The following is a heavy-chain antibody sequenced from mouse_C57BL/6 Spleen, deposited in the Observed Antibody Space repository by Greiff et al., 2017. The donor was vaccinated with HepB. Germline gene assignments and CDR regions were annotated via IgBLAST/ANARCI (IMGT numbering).Heavy chain of an antibody. CDR1: GYTFTSYW. D-gene: IGHD1-1*01. V-gene: IGHV1-50*01. CDR2: IDPSDSYT. CDR3: ARDYGSRRDFGY. Sequence: VQLQQPGAELVKPGASVKLSCKASGYTFTSYWMQWVKQRPGQGLEWIGEIDPSDSYTKDIQKFKGKATLTVDTSSSTAYMQLSSLTSEDSAVYYCARDYGSRRDFGYWGQGTTLTDSS. J-gene: IGHJ2*01.